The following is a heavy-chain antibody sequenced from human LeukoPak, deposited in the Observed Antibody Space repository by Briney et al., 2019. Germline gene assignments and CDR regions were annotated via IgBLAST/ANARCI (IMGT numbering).Heavy chain of an antibody. Sequence: SETLSLTCTVSGGSISGYYWNWIRQPPGKGLEWIGYIYYSGSTSYNPSLRSRVTISVDTSKNQFSLKLSSVTAADTAVYYCARRLGGSGSYYYWGQGTLVTVSS. J-gene: IGHJ4*02. CDR2: IYYSGST. CDR3: ARRLGGSGSYYY. D-gene: IGHD3-10*01. V-gene: IGHV4-59*08. CDR1: GGSISGYY.